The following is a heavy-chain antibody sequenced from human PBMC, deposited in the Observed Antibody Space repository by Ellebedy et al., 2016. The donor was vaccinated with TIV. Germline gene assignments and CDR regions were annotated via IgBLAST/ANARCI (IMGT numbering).Heavy chain of an antibody. D-gene: IGHD1-26*01. V-gene: IGHV1-69*13. CDR1: GGTFGNYA. CDR2: LIPIFGTA. J-gene: IGHJ4*02. Sequence: SVKVSCKASGGTFGNYAFNWVRQAPGQGLEWVGGLIPIFGTANYAEKFQGRVTITADVFTSTAYMELSSLRSDDTAIYYCARGRHTGTYYAAFDYWGQGTLVTVSS. CDR3: ARGRHTGTYYAAFDY.